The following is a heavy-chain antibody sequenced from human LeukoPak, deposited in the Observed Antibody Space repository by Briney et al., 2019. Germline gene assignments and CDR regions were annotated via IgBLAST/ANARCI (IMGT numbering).Heavy chain of an antibody. CDR1: GGSFSGYY. D-gene: IGHD5-24*01. J-gene: IGHJ4*02. CDR3: ASGGDGYSIDY. CDR2: INHSGTT. V-gene: IGHV4-34*01. Sequence: SETLSLTCAVYGGSFSGYYWSWIRQPPGKGLEWIGEINHSGTTNYNPSLKSRVTISVDTSKNQFSLKLSSVTAADTAVYYCASGGDGYSIDYWGQGTLVTVST.